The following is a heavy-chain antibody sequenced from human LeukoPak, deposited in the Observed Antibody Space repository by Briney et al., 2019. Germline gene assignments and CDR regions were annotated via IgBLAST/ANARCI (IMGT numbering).Heavy chain of an antibody. CDR3: ARDIEAAGLFLDY. CDR1: GFTFSSYW. Sequence: PGGTLRLSCAACGFTFSSYWMSWVRQAPGKGLEWVANMKYDGSEKYYVDSVKGRFTISRDNAKNSLYLQMNSLRAEDTAVYYCARDIEAAGLFLDYWGQGTLVTVS. D-gene: IGHD6-13*01. V-gene: IGHV3-7*01. J-gene: IGHJ4*02. CDR2: MKYDGSEK.